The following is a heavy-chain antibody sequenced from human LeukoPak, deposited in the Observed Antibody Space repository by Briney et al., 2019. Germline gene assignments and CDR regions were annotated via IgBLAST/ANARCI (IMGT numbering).Heavy chain of an antibody. J-gene: IGHJ2*01. CDR2: IGGVSGT. D-gene: IGHD3-22*01. CDR1: GXTFSSRA. V-gene: IGHV3-23*01. CDR3: AKVGSPYYDSSAYGLGYFDL. Sequence: GGSLRLSCAASGXTFSSRAMSWVRQAPGKGLQWVLAIGGVSGTYYGDSVKGRFTISRDNSKNTLYLQMNSLRAEDTALYYCAKVGSPYYDSSAYGLGYFDLWGRGTLVTVSS.